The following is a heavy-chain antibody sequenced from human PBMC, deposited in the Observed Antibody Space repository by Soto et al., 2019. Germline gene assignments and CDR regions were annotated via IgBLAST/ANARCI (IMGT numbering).Heavy chain of an antibody. V-gene: IGHV4-31*03. CDR1: GGSISSGGYY. CDR2: ISYSGST. D-gene: IGHD6-13*01. J-gene: IGHJ6*02. Sequence: PSETLSLTCTVSGGSISSGGYYWSWIRQHPGTGLEWIGHISYSGSTYYNTSLKSRVTISVDTSRNQFSLIVNSVTAADTAVYYCARGGSSSWYPYYYYYGMDVWGQGTTVTVSS. CDR3: ARGGSSSWYPYYYYYGMDV.